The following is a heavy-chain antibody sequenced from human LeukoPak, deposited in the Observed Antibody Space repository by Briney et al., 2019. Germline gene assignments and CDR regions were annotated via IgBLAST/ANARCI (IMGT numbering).Heavy chain of an antibody. CDR1: GFTFDDYA. J-gene: IGHJ4*02. V-gene: IGHV3-9*01. D-gene: IGHD4-4*01. CDR2: ISWNSGSI. CDR3: ARDLPSGYSNSGYFDY. Sequence: PGRSLRLSCAASGFTFDDYAMHWVRQAPGKGLEWVSGISWNSGSIGYADSVKGRFTISRDNAKNSLYLQMNSLRAEDTAVYYCARDLPSGYSNSGYFDYWGQGTLVTVSS.